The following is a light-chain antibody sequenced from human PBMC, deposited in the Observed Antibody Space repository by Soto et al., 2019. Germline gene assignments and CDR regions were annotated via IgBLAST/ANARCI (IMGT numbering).Light chain of an antibody. CDR3: QQRSNWPPVYT. CDR2: AGS. V-gene: IGKV3-11*01. Sequence: EIVLTQSPATLSLSPGERATLSCRASQSVSSFLAWYQRKPGQAPRLLIYAGSNRATGTPARFSGSGSGTDFTLTISNLEPEDFAVYYCQQRSNWPPVYTFGQGTKLEIK. CDR1: QSVSSF. J-gene: IGKJ2*01.